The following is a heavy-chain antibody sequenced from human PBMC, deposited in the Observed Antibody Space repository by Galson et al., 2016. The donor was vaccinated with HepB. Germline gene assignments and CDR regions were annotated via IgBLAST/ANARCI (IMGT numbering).Heavy chain of an antibody. CDR3: ARRMFGESISSAARDAFDI. CDR1: GGSISSRNW. V-gene: IGHV4-4*02. D-gene: IGHD3-10*02. Sequence: LSLTCAVPGGSISSRNWWSWVRQPPGKGLEWIVEIYHSGNINYNPSLGSRVTISVDESKNQFSLNVSSVTAADTAVYYCARRMFGESISSAARDAFDIWGQGTMVTVSS. J-gene: IGHJ3*02. CDR2: IYHSGNI.